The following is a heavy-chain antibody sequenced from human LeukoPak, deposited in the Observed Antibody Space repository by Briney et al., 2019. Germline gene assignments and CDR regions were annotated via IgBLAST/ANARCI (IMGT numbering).Heavy chain of an antibody. V-gene: IGHV3-48*03. CDR1: GFGFTTCE. CDR3: TRGGNTGYNYNAFDV. CDR2: IRSSGSTT. D-gene: IGHD3-22*01. Sequence: GGSLRLSCAASGFGFTTCEMNWVRQAPGKGLEWVSYIRSSGSTTYYANSVKGRFTISRDNAKNSLYLQMSSLRAEDTAVYYCTRGGNTGYNYNAFDVWGQGTMVTVSS. J-gene: IGHJ3*01.